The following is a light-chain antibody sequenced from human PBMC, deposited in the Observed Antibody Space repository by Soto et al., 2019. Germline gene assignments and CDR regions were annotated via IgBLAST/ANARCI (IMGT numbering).Light chain of an antibody. J-gene: IGLJ1*01. Sequence: QSVLTQPPSASGTPGQRVTISCSGSSSNIGSNTVNWYQQLPGMAPKLLIYSNNQRPSGVPDRFSGSKSGTSASLAISGLQSEDEADDYCAAWDDTLNAYVFGTGTKLTVL. CDR1: SSNIGSNT. CDR3: AAWDDTLNAYV. CDR2: SNN. V-gene: IGLV1-44*01.